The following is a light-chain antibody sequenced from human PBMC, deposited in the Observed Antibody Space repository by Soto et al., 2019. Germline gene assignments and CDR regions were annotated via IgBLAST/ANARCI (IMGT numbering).Light chain of an antibody. Sequence: DILRTQSHASLAVSLGERATINCKSSQSVLYSSNNNNYIAWYQQKPGQPPKLLICWASTREFGVPDRFSGSGSGTHFTLTISSLQAEDVAVYYCQQYYSTPITFGQGTRLEIK. J-gene: IGKJ5*01. V-gene: IGKV4-1*01. CDR2: WAS. CDR3: QQYYSTPIT. CDR1: QSVLYSSNNNNY.